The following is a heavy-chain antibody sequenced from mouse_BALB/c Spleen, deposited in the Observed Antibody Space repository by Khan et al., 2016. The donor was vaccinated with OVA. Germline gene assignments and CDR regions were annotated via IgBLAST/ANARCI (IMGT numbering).Heavy chain of an antibody. V-gene: IGHV1S132*01. J-gene: IGHJ2*01. Sequence: QVQLKESGAELVRPGASVKLSCKTSGYTFTSYWIHWVKQRSGQGLEWIARIFPGTDNTYYNEKLKDKATLTADKSSSTAYMTLSSLKYKDSAVYVTARKEALYYFDYWGQGTTLTVSS. CDR3: ARKEALYYFDY. CDR2: IFPGTDNT. CDR1: GYTFTSYW.